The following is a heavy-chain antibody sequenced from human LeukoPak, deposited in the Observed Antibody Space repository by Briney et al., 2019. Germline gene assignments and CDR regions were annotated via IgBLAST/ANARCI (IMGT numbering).Heavy chain of an antibody. D-gene: IGHD5-18*01. CDR3: ARERPDGYTVDY. Sequence: GGSLRLSCAASGFTVSSNFMSWVRQAPGKGLEWVSVIYSGGSTYYADSVKGRFTISRDNSKNTLYLQMNSLRAEDTAVYYCARERPDGYTVDYWGQGTLVTVSS. J-gene: IGHJ4*02. CDR1: GFTVSSNF. V-gene: IGHV3-53*01. CDR2: IYSGGST.